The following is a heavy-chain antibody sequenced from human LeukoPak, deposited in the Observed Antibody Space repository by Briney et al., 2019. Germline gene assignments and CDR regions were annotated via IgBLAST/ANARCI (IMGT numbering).Heavy chain of an antibody. CDR3: ARGGGEVNDTYYFDY. CDR1: GAFISSYY. J-gene: IGHJ4*02. Sequence: SETLSLTCTVSGAFISSYYWSWIRQPPGKGLEWIGYIDYSGSTNYNPSLKSRVSISVDTSKNQFSLKLSSVTAADTAVYYCARGGGEVNDTYYFDYWGQGTLVTVSS. CDR2: IDYSGST. D-gene: IGHD3-16*01. V-gene: IGHV4-59*01.